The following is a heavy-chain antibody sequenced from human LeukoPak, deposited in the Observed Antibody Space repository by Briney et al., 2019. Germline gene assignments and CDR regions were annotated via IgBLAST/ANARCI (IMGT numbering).Heavy chain of an antibody. Sequence: PGGSLRLSCAASGFTFSSYSMNWVRQAPGKGLEWVSSISSSSSYIYYADSVKGRFTISRDNAKNSLYLQMNSLRAEDTAVYYCARVEAGYQSIIPCDYWGQGTLVTVSS. D-gene: IGHD3-9*01. V-gene: IGHV3-21*01. CDR1: GFTFSSYS. CDR2: ISSSSSYI. J-gene: IGHJ4*02. CDR3: ARVEAGYQSIIPCDY.